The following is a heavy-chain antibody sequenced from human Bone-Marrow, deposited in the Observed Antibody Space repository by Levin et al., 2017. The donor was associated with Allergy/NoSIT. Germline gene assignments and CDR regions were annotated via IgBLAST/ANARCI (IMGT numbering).Heavy chain of an antibody. CDR1: GFTVSSNY. J-gene: IGHJ4*02. CDR2: IYSGGNT. D-gene: IGHD4-17*01. Sequence: PGGSLRLSCAASGFTVSSNYMSWVRQAPGKGLEWVALIYSGGNTDYADSVKGRFTMSRDNSKNTLYLQMNSLRAEDTAVYYCARSRDYGDHLDYWGQGTLVTVSS. CDR3: ARSRDYGDHLDY. V-gene: IGHV3-53*01.